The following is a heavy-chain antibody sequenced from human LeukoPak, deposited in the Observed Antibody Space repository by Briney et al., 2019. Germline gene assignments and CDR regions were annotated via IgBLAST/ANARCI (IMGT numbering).Heavy chain of an antibody. D-gene: IGHD2/OR15-2a*01. CDR1: GGSFSGYY. Sequence: NPSETPSLTCAVYGGSFSGYYWSWIRQPPGKGLEWIGEINHSGSTNYNPSLKSRVTISVDTSKNQFSLKLSSVTAADTAVYYCARGVTSALSYYDGMDVWGQGTTVTVSS. V-gene: IGHV4-34*01. CDR3: ARGVTSALSYYDGMDV. CDR2: INHSGST. J-gene: IGHJ6*02.